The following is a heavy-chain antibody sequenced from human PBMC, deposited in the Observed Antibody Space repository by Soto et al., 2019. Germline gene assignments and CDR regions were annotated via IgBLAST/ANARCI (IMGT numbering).Heavy chain of an antibody. CDR2: IYFNGNT. J-gene: IGHJ4*02. Sequence: SSETLSLTCTVSAASFRKYYWTWIRQPPGKGLEWIGYIYFNGNTKYNPSLEGRLTISIDTSKKEFSLKLTSVTAADAAVYYCASVTFGGIVLAHWGQGTLVTVSS. CDR1: AASFRKYY. CDR3: ASVTFGGIVLAH. D-gene: IGHD3-16*01. V-gene: IGHV4-59*01.